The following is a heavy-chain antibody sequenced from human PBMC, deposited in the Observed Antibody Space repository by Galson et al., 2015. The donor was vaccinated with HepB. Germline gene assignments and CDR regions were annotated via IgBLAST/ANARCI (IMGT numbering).Heavy chain of an antibody. J-gene: IGHJ6*02. CDR2: IIPIFGTA. CDR1: GGTFSSYA. CDR3: ARGTYGVQQLVRYYYYGMDV. V-gene: IGHV1-69*13. D-gene: IGHD6-13*01. Sequence: SVKVSCKASGGTFSSYAISWVRQAPGQGLEWMGGIIPIFGTANYAQKFQGRVTIIADESTSTAYMELSSLRSEDTAVYYCARGTYGVQQLVRYYYYGMDVWGQGTTVTVSS.